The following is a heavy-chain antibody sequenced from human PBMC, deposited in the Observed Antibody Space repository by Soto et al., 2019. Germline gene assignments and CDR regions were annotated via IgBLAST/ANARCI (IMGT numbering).Heavy chain of an antibody. J-gene: IGHJ5*02. Sequence: GGSLRLSCAASGFTFSSYAMTWVRQAPGKGLEWVSAISGSGGSTYYADSVKGRFTISRDNSKNTLYLQMNSLRAEDTAVYYCAKDCSGGSCYNWFDPWGQGTLVTVSS. V-gene: IGHV3-23*01. CDR2: ISGSGGST. CDR3: AKDCSGGSCYNWFDP. CDR1: GFTFSSYA. D-gene: IGHD2-15*01.